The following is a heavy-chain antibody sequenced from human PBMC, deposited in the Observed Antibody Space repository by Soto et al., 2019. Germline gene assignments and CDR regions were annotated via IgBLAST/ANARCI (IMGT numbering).Heavy chain of an antibody. J-gene: IGHJ4*02. D-gene: IGHD3-3*01. CDR1: GFTFSSYA. CDR3: AKDRSYDFWSGYPSDFDY. V-gene: IGHV3-23*01. CDR2: ISGSGGST. Sequence: GWSLRLSCAASGFTFSSYAMSRVRQAPGKGLEWVSAISGSGGSTYYADSVKGRFTISRDNSKNTLYLQMNSLRAEDTAVYYCAKDRSYDFWSGYPSDFDYWGQGTLVTVSS.